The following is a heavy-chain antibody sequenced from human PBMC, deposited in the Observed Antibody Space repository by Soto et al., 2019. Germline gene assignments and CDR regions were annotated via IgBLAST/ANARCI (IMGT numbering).Heavy chain of an antibody. D-gene: IGHD7-27*01. CDR2: IYYSGST. CDR1: GGSISSYY. J-gene: IGHJ4*02. V-gene: IGHV4-59*01. CDR3: ARDPLGTLFDY. Sequence: PSETLSLTCTVSGGSISSYYWSWIRQPPGKGLEWIGYIYYSGSTNYNPSLKSRVTISVDTSKNQFSLKLSSVTAADTAVYYCARDPLGTLFDYWGQGTLVTVSS.